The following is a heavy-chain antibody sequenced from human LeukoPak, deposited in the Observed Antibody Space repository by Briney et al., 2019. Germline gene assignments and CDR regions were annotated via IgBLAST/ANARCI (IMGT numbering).Heavy chain of an antibody. V-gene: IGHV4-34*01. CDR2: INHSGST. D-gene: IGHD1-14*01. J-gene: IGHJ4*02. Sequence: PSGTLSLTCAVYGGSFIGYYWCWIRPPPGKGVEWFGEINHSGSTNYNPSLKSRVTISVDTSKNQFSLKLSSVTAADTAVYYCARGRITGGATMGDYWGQGTLVTVSS. CDR3: ARGRITGGATMGDY. CDR1: GGSFIGYY.